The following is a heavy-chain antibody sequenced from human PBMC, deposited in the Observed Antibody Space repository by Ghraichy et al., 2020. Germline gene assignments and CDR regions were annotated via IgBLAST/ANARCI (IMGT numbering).Heavy chain of an antibody. CDR2: IYYSGST. J-gene: IGHJ6*03. Sequence: SQTLSLTCTVSGGSISSGGYYWSWIRQHPGKGLEWIGYIYYSGSTYYNPSLKSRVTISVDTSKNQFSLKLSSVTAADTAVYYCARGTGDGRYYYYMDVWGKGTTVTVSS. CDR1: GGSISSGGYY. V-gene: IGHV4-31*02. D-gene: IGHD7-27*01. CDR3: ARGTGDGRYYYYMDV.